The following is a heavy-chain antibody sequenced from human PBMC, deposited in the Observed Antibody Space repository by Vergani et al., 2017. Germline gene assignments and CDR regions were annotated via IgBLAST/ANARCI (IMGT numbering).Heavy chain of an antibody. CDR3: AREDDYSGPAGPLGY. J-gene: IGHJ4*02. CDR1: GFTVSSNY. D-gene: IGHD5-12*01. CDR2: IYSGGST. Sequence: EVQLVESGGGLIQPGGSLRLFCAASGFTVSSNYMSWVRQAPGKGLEWVSVIYSGGSTYYADSVKGRFTISRDNSKNTLYLQMNSLRAEDTAVYYCAREDDYSGPAGPLGYWGQGTLVTVSS. V-gene: IGHV3-53*01.